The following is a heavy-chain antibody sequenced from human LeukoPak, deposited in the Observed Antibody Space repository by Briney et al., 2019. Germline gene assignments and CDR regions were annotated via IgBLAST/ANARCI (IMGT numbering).Heavy chain of an antibody. Sequence: SETLSLTCTVSGVSISSYYWSWTRQPPGKGLEWIGYIYYSGSTNYNPSLKGRVTISVDTSKNQFSLKLSSVTAADTAVYYCARRISTGEVDYWGQGTLVTVSS. CDR3: ARRISTGEVDY. CDR1: GVSISSYY. CDR2: IYYSGST. V-gene: IGHV4-59*08. D-gene: IGHD7-27*01. J-gene: IGHJ4*02.